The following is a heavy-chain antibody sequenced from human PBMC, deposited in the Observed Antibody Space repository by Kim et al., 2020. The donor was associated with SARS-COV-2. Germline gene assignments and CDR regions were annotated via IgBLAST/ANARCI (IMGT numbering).Heavy chain of an antibody. J-gene: IGHJ5*02. V-gene: IGHV4-39*01. CDR3: ARQLERLFNWFDP. Sequence: YNPSLKRRVTISVDTSKNPFSLKLSSVTAADTAVYYCARQLERLFNWFDPWGQGTLVTVSS. D-gene: IGHD1-1*01.